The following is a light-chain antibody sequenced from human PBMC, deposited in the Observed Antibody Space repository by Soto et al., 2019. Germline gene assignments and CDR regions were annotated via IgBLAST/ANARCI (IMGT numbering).Light chain of an antibody. Sequence: QSALTQPASVSGSPGQSITISCPGTSSDVGGYSYVSWYQQHPGKAPKLIIYDVFSRPSGVSTRFSGSKSGNTASLTISGLQADDEADYYCSSYSSANTLGVFGGGTKVTVL. CDR3: SSYSSANTLGV. V-gene: IGLV2-14*01. CDR2: DVF. CDR1: SSDVGGYSY. J-gene: IGLJ2*01.